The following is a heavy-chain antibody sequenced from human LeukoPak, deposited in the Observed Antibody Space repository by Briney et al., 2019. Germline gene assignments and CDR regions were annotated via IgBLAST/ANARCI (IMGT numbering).Heavy chain of an antibody. Sequence: SETLSLTCTVSSGSISGYYWSWIRQPAGKGLEWIGRIYTSGGTNYNPSLMSRVTMSLDTSKNQFSLKLRSVTAADTAVYYCARDAFGESPRWGQGNLVTVSS. D-gene: IGHD3-10*01. J-gene: IGHJ4*02. CDR2: IYTSGGT. CDR1: SGSISGYY. V-gene: IGHV4-4*07. CDR3: ARDAFGESPR.